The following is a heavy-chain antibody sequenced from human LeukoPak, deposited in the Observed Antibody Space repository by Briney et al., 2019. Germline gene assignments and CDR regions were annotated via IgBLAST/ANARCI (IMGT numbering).Heavy chain of an antibody. J-gene: IGHJ3*02. CDR3: AREVARPTLPDAFDI. CDR1: GDSVSSNSAA. Sequence: SQTLSLTCAISGDSVSSNSAAWHWLRQSPSRGLEWLGRTYYRSKWYNDYAVSVKSRITINPDTSKNQFSLQLNSVTPEDTAVYYCAREVARPTLPDAFDIWGQGTMVTVSS. D-gene: IGHD3-16*01. CDR2: TYYRSKWYN. V-gene: IGHV6-1*01.